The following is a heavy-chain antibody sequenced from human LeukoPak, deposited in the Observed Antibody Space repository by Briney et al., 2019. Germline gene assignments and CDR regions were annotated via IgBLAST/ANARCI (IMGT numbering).Heavy chain of an antibody. CDR1: GGTFSSYA. D-gene: IGHD3-22*01. CDR3: AGSGYYYEYYFDY. CDR2: IIPIFGTA. J-gene: IGHJ4*02. Sequence: SVKVSCKASGGTFSSYAISWVRQAPGQGLEWMGGIIPIFGTANYAQKFQGRVTITADESTSTAYMELSSLRSEDTAVYYCAGSGYYYEYYFDYWGQGTLVTVSS. V-gene: IGHV1-69*01.